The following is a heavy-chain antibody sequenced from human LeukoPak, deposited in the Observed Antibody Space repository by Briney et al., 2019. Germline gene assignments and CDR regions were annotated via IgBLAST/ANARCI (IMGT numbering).Heavy chain of an antibody. V-gene: IGHV1-2*02. CDR2: INPNSGGT. Sequence: GASVKVSCKASEYTFTDYYMHWVRQAPGQGLEWMGWINPNSGGTNYAQKFQGRVTITADKSTSTAYMELSSLRSEDTAVYYCAMGVGAPEDLAVAADFDYWGQGTLVTVSS. J-gene: IGHJ4*02. CDR3: AMGVGAPEDLAVAADFDY. CDR1: EYTFTDYY. D-gene: IGHD6-19*01.